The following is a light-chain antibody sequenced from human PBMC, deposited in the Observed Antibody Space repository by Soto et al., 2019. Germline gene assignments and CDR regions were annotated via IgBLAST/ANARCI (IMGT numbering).Light chain of an antibody. V-gene: IGLV2-8*01. CDR2: EVN. CDR3: SSPAGSNNLGV. CDR1: SSDVGGYDY. Sequence: QSVLTQPPSASGSPGQSVTISRVGTSSDVGGYDYVSWYQQHTGKAPKLIIYEVNKRPSGVPDRFSGSKSGNTASLTVSGLQAEDEGEHYCSSPAGSNNLGVLGTGTKVTVL. J-gene: IGLJ1*01.